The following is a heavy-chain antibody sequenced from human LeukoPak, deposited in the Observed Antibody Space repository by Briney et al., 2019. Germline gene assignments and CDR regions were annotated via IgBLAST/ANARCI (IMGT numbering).Heavy chain of an antibody. CDR2: ISASGNT. Sequence: PGGSLRLSCAASGFTFSSYPMNWVRQAPGKGLEWVSAISASGNTFYADSVKGRFTISRDNSKNTLYLQMNNLRAEDTAIYYCAKDIPISGSYFHWGQGTLVTVSS. D-gene: IGHD3-10*01. CDR1: GFTFSSYP. CDR3: AKDIPISGSYFH. J-gene: IGHJ4*02. V-gene: IGHV3-23*01.